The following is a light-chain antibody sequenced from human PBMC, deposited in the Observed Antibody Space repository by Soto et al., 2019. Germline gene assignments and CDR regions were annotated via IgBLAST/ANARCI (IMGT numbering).Light chain of an antibody. CDR3: QSYDSSLSSSVV. CDR2: GNS. V-gene: IGLV1-40*01. CDR1: SSNIGAGYD. J-gene: IGLJ2*01. Sequence: QSVLTQPPSVSGAPGQRVTISCTGSSSNIGAGYDVHWYRQLPGTAPKLLIYGNSNRPSEVSDRFSGSKSGTSASLAITGLQAEDEADYYCQSYDSSLSSSVVFGGGTKLTVL.